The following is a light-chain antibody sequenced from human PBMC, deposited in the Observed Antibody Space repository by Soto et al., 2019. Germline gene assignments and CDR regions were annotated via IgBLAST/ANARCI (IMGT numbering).Light chain of an antibody. J-gene: IGLJ3*02. V-gene: IGLV4-60*02. CDR3: ETWDSNTHTV. Sequence: QLVLTQSSSASASLGSSVKLTCTLSSGHSSYIIAWHQQQPGKAPRYLMKLEGSGSYNKGSGVPDRFSGSSSGADRYLTISYLQFEGEADSYCETWDSNTHTVFGGGTKLT. CDR1: SGHSSYI. CDR2: LEGSGSY.